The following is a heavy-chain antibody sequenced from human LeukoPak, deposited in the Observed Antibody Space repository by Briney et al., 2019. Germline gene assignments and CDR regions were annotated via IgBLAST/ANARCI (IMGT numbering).Heavy chain of an antibody. CDR1: GFTFSSYG. V-gene: IGHV3-30*18. CDR2: ISYDGSNK. CDR3: AKDGGYYDSLIDY. D-gene: IGHD3-22*01. Sequence: GGSLRLSCAASGFTFSSYGMHWVRQAPGKGLEWVAVISYDGSNKYYADSVKGRFTISRDNSKNTLYLQMNSLRAEDTAVYYCAKDGGYYDSLIDYWGQGTLVTVSS. J-gene: IGHJ4*02.